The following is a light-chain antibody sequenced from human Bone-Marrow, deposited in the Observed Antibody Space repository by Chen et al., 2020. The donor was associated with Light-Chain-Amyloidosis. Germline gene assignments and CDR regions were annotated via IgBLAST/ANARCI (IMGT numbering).Light chain of an antibody. J-gene: IGLJ3*02. CDR2: EDD. Sequence: NFMLTQPHSVSESPGKTVIISCTRSSGSIATNYVQWYQQRPGSSPTTVIYEDDQRPSGVPDRCSGSIDMSSNSASLTSSGLKTEDEADYYCQSYQGSSQGVFGGGTKLTVL. CDR3: QSYQGSSQGV. V-gene: IGLV6-57*01. CDR1: SGSIATNY.